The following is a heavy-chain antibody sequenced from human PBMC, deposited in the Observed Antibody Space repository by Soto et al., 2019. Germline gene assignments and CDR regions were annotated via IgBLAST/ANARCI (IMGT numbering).Heavy chain of an antibody. Sequence: QVQLQESGPGLVKPSETLSLTCTVSGGSISSYYWSWIRQPPGKGLEWIGYNYYSGSTNYNPSLNSRVTISVDTSKNQFSLKLSSVTAADTAVYYCASYSSGWYRDDAFDIWGQGTMVTVSS. D-gene: IGHD6-19*01. CDR2: NYYSGST. CDR1: GGSISSYY. V-gene: IGHV4-59*08. CDR3: ASYSSGWYRDDAFDI. J-gene: IGHJ3*02.